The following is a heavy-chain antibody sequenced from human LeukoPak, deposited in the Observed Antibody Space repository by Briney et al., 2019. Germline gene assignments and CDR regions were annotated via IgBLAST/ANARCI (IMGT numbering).Heavy chain of an antibody. V-gene: IGHV4-34*01. CDR2: INHSGST. CDR3: ARDYGSSWGDDAFDI. Sequence: SEILSLTCAVYGGSFSGYYWSWIRQPPGKGLEWIGEINHSGSTNYNPSLKSRVTISVDTSKNQFSLKLSSVTAADTAVYYCARDYGSSWGDDAFDIWGQGTMVTVSS. D-gene: IGHD6-13*01. J-gene: IGHJ3*02. CDR1: GGSFSGYY.